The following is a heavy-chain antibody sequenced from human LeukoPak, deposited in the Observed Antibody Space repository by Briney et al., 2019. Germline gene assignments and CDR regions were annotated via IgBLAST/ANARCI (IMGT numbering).Heavy chain of an antibody. CDR2: ISTTGTTV. J-gene: IGHJ4*02. CDR3: AKGHTYGMI. Sequence: GGSLSLSCAASGFTLSDFYMSWLRQTPGKGLEWVSYISTTGTTVDYADSVKGRFTISRDNAKGSLYLQMNNLGADDTAVYYCAKGHTYGMIWGQGTLVTVSS. V-gene: IGHV3-11*01. D-gene: IGHD2-8*01. CDR1: GFTLSDFY.